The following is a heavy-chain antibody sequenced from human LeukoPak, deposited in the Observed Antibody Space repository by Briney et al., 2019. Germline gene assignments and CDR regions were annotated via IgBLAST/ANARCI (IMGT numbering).Heavy chain of an antibody. CDR2: IHPGRGDT. CDR3: ARDHNWGPDY. J-gene: IGHJ4*02. D-gene: IGHD7-27*01. V-gene: IGHV1-2*02. Sequence: ASVKVSCKALGYTFTDHYFHRLRQAPGQGLEWMGWIHPGRGDTNYAQKFQGRVSLTRDTSIGTAYMELSRLTSDDTAVYYCARDHNWGPDYWGQGTLVSVSS. CDR1: GYTFTDHY.